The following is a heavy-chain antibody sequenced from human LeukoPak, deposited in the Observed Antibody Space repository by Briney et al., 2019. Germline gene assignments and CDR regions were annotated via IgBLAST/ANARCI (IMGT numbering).Heavy chain of an antibody. CDR2: IIPIFGTA. V-gene: IGHV1-69*05. CDR1: GGTFSSYA. Sequence: ASVKVSCKASGGTFSSYAISWVRQAPGQGLEWMGGIIPIFGTANYAQKFQGRVTMTRNTSISTAYMELSSLRSEDTAVYYCARVTTVTTDYYYYYMDVWGKGTTVTVSS. D-gene: IGHD4-17*01. J-gene: IGHJ6*03. CDR3: ARVTTVTTDYYYYYMDV.